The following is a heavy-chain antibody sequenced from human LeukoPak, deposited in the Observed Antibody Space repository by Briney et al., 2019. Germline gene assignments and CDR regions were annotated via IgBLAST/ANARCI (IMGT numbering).Heavy chain of an antibody. D-gene: IGHD3-16*01. CDR2: IYSGGST. CDR1: GFTVSSNY. Sequence: GGSLRLSCAASGFTVSSNYMSWVRQAPGKGLEWVSVIYSGGSTYYADSVKGRFTISRDNSKNTLYLQMNSLRAEDTAVYYCARSPLGYDYVWGSYVRDWGQGALVTVSS. CDR3: ARSPLGYDYVWGSYVRD. J-gene: IGHJ4*02. V-gene: IGHV3-66*01.